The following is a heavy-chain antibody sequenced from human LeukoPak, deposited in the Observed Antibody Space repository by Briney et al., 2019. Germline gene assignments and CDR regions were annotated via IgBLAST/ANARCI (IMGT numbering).Heavy chain of an antibody. V-gene: IGHV3-30*02. CDR2: IRADGSDK. CDR3: ARDADWAFDY. CDR1: GFTFRVHG. D-gene: IGHD3-9*01. J-gene: IGHJ4*02. Sequence: GGSLRLSCAASGFTFRVHGMHWVRQAPGKGLEWVAYIRADGSDKYYADSVKGRLTFSRDNSKNTVHLQMNGLRPEDTAVYYCARDADWAFDYWGRGTLVTVSS.